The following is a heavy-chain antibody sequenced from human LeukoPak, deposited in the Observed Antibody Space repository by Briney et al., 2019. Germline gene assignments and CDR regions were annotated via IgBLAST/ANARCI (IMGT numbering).Heavy chain of an antibody. CDR1: GGSISSYS. J-gene: IGHJ4*02. CDR2: IYYSGGT. CDR3: ASYYYDSSGYYYFDY. V-gene: IGHV4-59*01. Sequence: SETLSLTCTVSGGSISSYSWSWVRQPPGKGLEWIGYIYYSGGTTYNPSLKSRVTISVDTSKNQFSLKLSSVTAADTAVYYCASYYYDSSGYYYFDYWGQGTLVTVSS. D-gene: IGHD3-22*01.